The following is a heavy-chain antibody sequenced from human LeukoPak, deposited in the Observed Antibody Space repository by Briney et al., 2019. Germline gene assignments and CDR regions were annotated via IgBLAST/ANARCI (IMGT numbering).Heavy chain of an antibody. Sequence: PSETLSLTCTVSGGSISSSSYYWGWIRQPPGKGLEWIGSIYYSGSPYYNPSLKSRVTISVDTSKKQFSLKLSPVTAADTAVYYCAREPSYSKQQLVRGFDYWGQGTLVTVSS. CDR2: IYYSGSP. CDR1: GGSISSSSYY. D-gene: IGHD6-13*01. J-gene: IGHJ4*02. CDR3: AREPSYSKQQLVRGFDY. V-gene: IGHV4-39*02.